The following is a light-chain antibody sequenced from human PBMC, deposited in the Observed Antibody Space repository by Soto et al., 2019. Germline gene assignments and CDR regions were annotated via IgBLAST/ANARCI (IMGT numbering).Light chain of an antibody. CDR3: QKYTSAHIT. V-gene: IGKV1-27*01. CDR2: AAS. CDR1: QSISSW. J-gene: IGKJ5*01. Sequence: DIQMTQSPSTLSASVGDRVTITCRASQSISSWLAWYQQKPGKVPKLLIYAASTLQSGVPSRFSGSGSGTDFTITTRSLKHQDVATYYCQKYTSAHITFGKGTRLEIK.